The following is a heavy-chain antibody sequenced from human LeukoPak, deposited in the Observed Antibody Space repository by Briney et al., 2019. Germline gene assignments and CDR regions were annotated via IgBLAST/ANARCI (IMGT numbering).Heavy chain of an antibody. J-gene: IGHJ4*02. V-gene: IGHV1-2*02. D-gene: IGHD4-17*01. CDR2: INPNSGGT. CDR3: ARLDKYGDYGLGDFDY. CDR1: GYTFTGYY. Sequence: ASVKVSCKASGYTFTGYYTHWVRQAPGKGLEWMGWINPNSGGTNYTQKFQGRVTMTRDTSISTAYMELSRLRSDDTAVYYCARLDKYGDYGLGDFDYWGQGTLVTVSS.